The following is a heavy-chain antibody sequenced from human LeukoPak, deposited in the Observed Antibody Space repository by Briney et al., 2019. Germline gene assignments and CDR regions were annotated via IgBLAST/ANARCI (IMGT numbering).Heavy chain of an antibody. Sequence: GGSLRLSCAASGFTVSSNYMSWVRQAPGKGLEWVSVIYSGGSTYYADSVKGRFTISRDNSKNTLYLQMNGLRAEDTAVYYCARDSDGDYFDYWGQGTLVTVSS. CDR2: IYSGGST. J-gene: IGHJ4*02. CDR1: GFTVSSNY. CDR3: ARDSDGDYFDY. D-gene: IGHD4-17*01. V-gene: IGHV3-53*01.